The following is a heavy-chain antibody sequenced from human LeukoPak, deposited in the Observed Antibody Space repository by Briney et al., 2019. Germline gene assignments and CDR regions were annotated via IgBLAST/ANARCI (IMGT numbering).Heavy chain of an antibody. D-gene: IGHD3-16*02. V-gene: IGHV4-39*07. CDR1: GGSISSSSYY. CDR2: IYYSGST. CDR3: ARASYLTFGGVIPHNWFDP. J-gene: IGHJ5*02. Sequence: SETLSLTCTVSGGSISSSSYYWGWIRQPPGKGLEWIGSIYYSGSTYYNPSLKSRVTISVDTSKNQFSLKLSSVTAADTAVYYCARASYLTFGGVIPHNWFDPWGQGTLVTVSS.